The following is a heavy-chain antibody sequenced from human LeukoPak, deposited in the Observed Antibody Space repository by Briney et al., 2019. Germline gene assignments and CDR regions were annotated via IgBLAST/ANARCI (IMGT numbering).Heavy chain of an antibody. CDR1: GFTFSSYG. Sequence: HPGGSLRLSCAASGFTFSSYGMHWVRQAPGKGLEWVAVISYDGSNKYYADSVKGRFTISRDNSKNTLYLQMNNLRAEDTAVYYCAKARYYYDSSGHLDYWGQGTLVTVSS. J-gene: IGHJ4*02. CDR3: AKARYYYDSSGHLDY. D-gene: IGHD3-22*01. V-gene: IGHV3-30*18. CDR2: ISYDGSNK.